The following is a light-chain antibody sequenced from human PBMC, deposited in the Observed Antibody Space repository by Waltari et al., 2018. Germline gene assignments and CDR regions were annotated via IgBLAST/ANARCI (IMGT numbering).Light chain of an antibody. CDR2: GAS. CDR1: QTISPN. V-gene: IGKV3-15*01. CDR3: QQYYNAPLT. Sequence: EIVMTQSPATLSVSPGERATLSCRASQTISPNLAWYQQKPGQPPRLLIYGASTRATGIPARFSGSGSGTEFTLTISGLLSEDFAIYYCQQYYNAPLTFGGGTKVEIK. J-gene: IGKJ4*01.